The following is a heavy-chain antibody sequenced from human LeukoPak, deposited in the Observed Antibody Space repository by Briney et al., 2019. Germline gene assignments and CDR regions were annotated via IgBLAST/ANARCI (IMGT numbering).Heavy chain of an antibody. Sequence: SETLSLTCAVYGGSFSGYYWSWIRQPPGKGLEWIGEINHSGSTNYNPSLKSRVTISVDTSKNQFPLKLSSVTAADTAVYYCARGFHRYSYGFGVYYFDYWGQGTLVTVSS. J-gene: IGHJ4*02. CDR3: ARGFHRYSYGFGVYYFDY. D-gene: IGHD5-18*01. V-gene: IGHV4-34*01. CDR2: INHSGST. CDR1: GGSFSGYY.